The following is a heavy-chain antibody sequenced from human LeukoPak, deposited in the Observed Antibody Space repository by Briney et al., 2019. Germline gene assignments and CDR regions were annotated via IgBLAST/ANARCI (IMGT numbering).Heavy chain of an antibody. Sequence: ASVKVSCKASGYTFTSYGISWVRQPPGQGLEWMGWISAYNGNTNYAQKLQGRVTMTTDTSTSTAYMELRSLRSDDTAVYYCASVGARFRGPGTFDIWGQGTMVTVSS. CDR2: ISAYNGNT. J-gene: IGHJ3*02. CDR1: GYTFTSYG. CDR3: ASVGARFRGPGTFDI. V-gene: IGHV1-18*01. D-gene: IGHD1-26*01.